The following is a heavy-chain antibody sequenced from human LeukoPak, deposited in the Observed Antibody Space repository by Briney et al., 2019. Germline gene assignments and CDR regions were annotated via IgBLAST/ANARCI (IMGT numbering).Heavy chain of an antibody. D-gene: IGHD2-2*01. CDR2: MYNSGST. CDR1: GASMSSNY. CDR3: ARLGGPAAVDY. V-gene: IGHV4-59*01. Sequence: PSETLSLTCNVSGASMSSNYWSWIRQPPGRGLEWIGYMYNSGSTYYNPSLKSRVTISGDTSKNQFSLKLTSVTAADTAVYYCARLGGPAAVDYWGQGTLVTVSS. J-gene: IGHJ4*02.